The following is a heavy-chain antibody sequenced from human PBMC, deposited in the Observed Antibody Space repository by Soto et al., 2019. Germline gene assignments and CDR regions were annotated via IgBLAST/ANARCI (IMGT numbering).Heavy chain of an antibody. D-gene: IGHD2-2*01. Sequence: NPSETLSLTCAVYGGSFSGYYWSWIRQPPGKGLEWIGEINHSGSTNYNPSLKSRVTISVDTSKNQFSLKLSSVTAADTAVYYCARVPAAIDYWGQGTLVTVSS. CDR2: INHSGST. J-gene: IGHJ4*02. CDR1: GGSFSGYY. V-gene: IGHV4-34*01. CDR3: ARVPAAIDY.